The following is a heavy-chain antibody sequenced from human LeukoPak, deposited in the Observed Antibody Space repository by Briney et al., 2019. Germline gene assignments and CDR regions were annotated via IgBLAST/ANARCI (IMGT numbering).Heavy chain of an antibody. J-gene: IGHJ5*02. Sequence: GASVKVSCKASGYTFTSYGISWVRQAPGQGLEWMGRIIPILGIANYAQKFQGRVTITADKSTSTAYMELSSLRSEDTAVYYCARDLPAAAGLLDGFDPWGQGTLVTVSS. CDR3: ARDLPAAAGLLDGFDP. D-gene: IGHD3-16*01. V-gene: IGHV1-69*04. CDR2: IIPILGIA. CDR1: GYTFTSYG.